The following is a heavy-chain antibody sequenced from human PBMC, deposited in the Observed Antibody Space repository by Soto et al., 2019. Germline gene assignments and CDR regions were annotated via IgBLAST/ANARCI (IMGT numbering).Heavy chain of an antibody. CDR2: IIPVFGRA. CDR3: AGEGIGAVERLGWFDP. V-gene: IGHV1-69*01. CDR1: GGTVSNYA. Sequence: QVQLVQSGAEVKKPGSSVKVSCKASGGTVSNYAISWVLQAPGQGLEWMGGIIPVFGRADYAQKFQGRVTLIADESTSTAYMELSSLTSDDTAVYYCAGEGIGAVERLGWFDPWGQGTLVTVSS. J-gene: IGHJ5*02. D-gene: IGHD1-1*01.